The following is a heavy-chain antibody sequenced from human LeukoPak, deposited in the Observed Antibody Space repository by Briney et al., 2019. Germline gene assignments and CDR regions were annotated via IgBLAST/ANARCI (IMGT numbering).Heavy chain of an antibody. Sequence: GGSLRLSCVASGFTFGKYWMHWVRQAPGKELVCISRINNDGSTVYADSVAGRFTISRDNARDTLYLQMNSLRVEDTAVYYCPRDPSQAIAPWGQGPLVPASS. V-gene: IGHV3-74*01. CDR2: INNDGST. J-gene: IGHJ5*02. CDR1: GFTFGKYW. D-gene: IGHD2-21*01. CDR3: PRDPSQAIAP.